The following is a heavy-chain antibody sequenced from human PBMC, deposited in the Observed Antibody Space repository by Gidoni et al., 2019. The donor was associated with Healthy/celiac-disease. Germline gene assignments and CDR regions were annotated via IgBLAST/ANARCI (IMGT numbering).Heavy chain of an antibody. J-gene: IGHJ4*02. CDR1: GYTFTGYY. Sequence: QVQLVQSGAEVKKPGASVKVSCKASGYTFTGYYMHWVRQAPGQGLEWMGWINPNSGGTNYAQKFQGRVTMTRDTSISTAYMELSRLRSDDTAVYYCARVAGLGVGADYFDYWGQGTLVTVSS. CDR2: INPNSGGT. CDR3: ARVAGLGVGADYFDY. V-gene: IGHV1-2*02. D-gene: IGHD1-26*01.